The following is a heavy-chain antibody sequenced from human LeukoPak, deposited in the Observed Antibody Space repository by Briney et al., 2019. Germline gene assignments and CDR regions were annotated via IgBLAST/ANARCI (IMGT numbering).Heavy chain of an antibody. Sequence: PSETLSLTCTVSGGSISSGDYYWSWIRQPPGKGLEWIGYIYYSGGTYYNPSLKSRVTISVDTSKNQFSLKLSSVTAADSAVYYCATTIGMYSKLDYWGQGTLVTVSS. CDR1: GGSISSGDYY. V-gene: IGHV4-30-4*01. D-gene: IGHD4-11*01. J-gene: IGHJ4*02. CDR2: IYYSGGT. CDR3: ATTIGMYSKLDY.